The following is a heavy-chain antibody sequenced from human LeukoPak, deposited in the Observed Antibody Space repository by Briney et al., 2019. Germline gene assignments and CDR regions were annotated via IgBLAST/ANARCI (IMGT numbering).Heavy chain of an antibody. J-gene: IGHJ4*02. CDR3: ARTYYDILTGYFTPNFDY. CDR1: GYTFTSYG. V-gene: IGHV1-18*01. Sequence: GASVKVSCKASGYTFTSYGISWVRQAPGQGLEWMGWISAYNGNTNYAQKLQGRVTMTTDTSTSTAYMELRSLRSDDTAVYYCARTYYDILTGYFTPNFDYWGQGTLVTVSS. D-gene: IGHD3-9*01. CDR2: ISAYNGNT.